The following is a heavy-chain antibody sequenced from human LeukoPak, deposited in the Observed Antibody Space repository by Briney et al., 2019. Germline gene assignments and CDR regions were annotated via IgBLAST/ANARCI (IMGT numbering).Heavy chain of an antibody. CDR2: ISNSGATI. D-gene: IGHD6-13*01. Sequence: PGGSLRPSCAASGFTFSYYEMNWVRRAPGKGLEWVSYISNSGATIYYADSVKGRFTISRDNAKSSLFLQMNSLRAEDTGVYYCARATFSSSGHSYWGQGTLVTVSS. J-gene: IGHJ4*02. V-gene: IGHV3-48*03. CDR3: ARATFSSSGHSY. CDR1: GFTFSYYE.